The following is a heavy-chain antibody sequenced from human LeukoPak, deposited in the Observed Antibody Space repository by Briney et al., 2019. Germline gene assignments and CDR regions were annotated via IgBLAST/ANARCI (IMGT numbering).Heavy chain of an antibody. Sequence: SETLSLTCTVSGGSIGSYYWSWMRQPAGKGLECIGRIYSSGSTDYNPSVKSRVTMSVDTSRNLFSLKLTSVTAADAAVYYCARSPATYDSSGRDWFDPWGKGTLVTVSS. CDR1: GGSIGSYY. CDR2: IYSSGST. D-gene: IGHD3-22*01. V-gene: IGHV4-4*07. J-gene: IGHJ5*02. CDR3: ARSPATYDSSGRDWFDP.